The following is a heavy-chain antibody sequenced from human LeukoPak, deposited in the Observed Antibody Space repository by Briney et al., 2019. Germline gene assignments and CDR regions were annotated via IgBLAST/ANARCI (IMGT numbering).Heavy chain of an antibody. CDR2: IKQDGSEK. CDR1: GFTFSSYW. D-gene: IGHD4-17*01. CDR3: VRGLYDYGDYVDY. J-gene: IGHJ4*02. Sequence: GGSLRLSCAASGFTFSSYWMSWVRQAPGKGLEWVANIKQDGSEKYYVDSVKGRFTISRDNAKNSLYLQMNSLRAEDTAVYYCVRGLYDYGDYVDYWGQGTLVTVSS. V-gene: IGHV3-7*01.